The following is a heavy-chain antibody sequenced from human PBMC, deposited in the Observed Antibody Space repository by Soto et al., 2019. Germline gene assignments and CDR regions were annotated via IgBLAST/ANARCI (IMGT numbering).Heavy chain of an antibody. J-gene: IGHJ6*02. Sequence: PGGSLRLACAASGFTFCSYAMAWVRQAQGKGLEWVSAISGSGGSTYYADSVKGRFTISRDNSKNTLYLQMNSLRAEDTAVYYCAKSMVRGGTYYYYGMDVWGQGTTVTVSS. CDR2: ISGSGGST. V-gene: IGHV3-23*01. CDR3: AKSMVRGGTYYYYGMDV. CDR1: GFTFCSYA. D-gene: IGHD3-10*01.